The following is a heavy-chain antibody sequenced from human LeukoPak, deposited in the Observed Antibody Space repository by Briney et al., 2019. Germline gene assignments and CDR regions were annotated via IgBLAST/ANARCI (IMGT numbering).Heavy chain of an antibody. Sequence: GASVKVSCKASGYTFTSYGISWVRQAPGQGLEWMGWISAYNGNTNYAQKLQGRVTMTTDTSTSTAYMELRSLGSDDTAVYYCAGALGSSSWYHTDYWGQGTLVTVSS. D-gene: IGHD6-13*01. CDR3: AGALGSSSWYHTDY. J-gene: IGHJ4*02. CDR2: ISAYNGNT. CDR1: GYTFTSYG. V-gene: IGHV1-18*01.